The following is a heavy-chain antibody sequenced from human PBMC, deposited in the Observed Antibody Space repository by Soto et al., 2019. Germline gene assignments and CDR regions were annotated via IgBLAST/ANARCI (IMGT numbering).Heavy chain of an antibody. Sequence: ASVKVSCKVSGYTLTELSMHWVRQAPGKGLEWMGGFDPEDGETIYAQKFQGRVTMTEDTSTDTAYMELSSLRSDDTAVYYCARDLIVLVVAVISFHTPLDYWGQGTLVTVSS. CDR1: GYTLTELS. J-gene: IGHJ4*02. CDR2: FDPEDGET. D-gene: IGHD2-15*01. CDR3: ARDLIVLVVAVISFHTPLDY. V-gene: IGHV1-24*01.